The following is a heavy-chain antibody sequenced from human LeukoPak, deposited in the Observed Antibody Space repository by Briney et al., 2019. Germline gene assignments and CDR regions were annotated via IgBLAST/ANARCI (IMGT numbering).Heavy chain of an antibody. CDR3: ARDPYQYRPDFDY. Sequence: ASVKVSCKVSGYTLTELSMHWVRQAPGKGLEWMGGFDPEDGETIYAQKLQGRVTMTTDTSTSTAYMELRSLRSDDTAVYYCARDPYQYRPDFDYWGQGTLVTVSS. J-gene: IGHJ4*02. V-gene: IGHV1-24*01. D-gene: IGHD2-2*01. CDR1: GYTLTELS. CDR2: FDPEDGET.